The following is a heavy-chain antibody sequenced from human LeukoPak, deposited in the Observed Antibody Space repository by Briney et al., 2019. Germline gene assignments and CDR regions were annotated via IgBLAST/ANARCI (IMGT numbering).Heavy chain of an antibody. V-gene: IGHV4-39*07. CDR2: IYYSGST. CDR3: ARDLNYWYFDL. J-gene: IGHJ2*01. Sequence: SETLSLTCTVSGGSISSSSYYWGWIRQPPGKGLEWLGSIYYSGSTYYNPSLKSRVTISVDTSKNQFSLKLSSVTAADTAVYYCARDLNYWYFDLWGRGTLVTVSS. CDR1: GGSISSSSYY.